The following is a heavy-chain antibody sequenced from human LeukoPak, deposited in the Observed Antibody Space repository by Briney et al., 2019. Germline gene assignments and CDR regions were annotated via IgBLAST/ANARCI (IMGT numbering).Heavy chain of an antibody. D-gene: IGHD6-13*01. CDR1: GGSISSNSYS. CDR3: ARGRRQLVRSWGY. Sequence: SATLSLTCTVSGGSISSNSYSWGWIRQPPGKGLEWIASMSYSGSTYYNPSLKSRVTISVYTSKNQFSLKLTSVTAADTAVYYCARGRRQLVRSWGYWGQGTLVTVSS. V-gene: IGHV4-39*07. J-gene: IGHJ4*02. CDR2: MSYSGST.